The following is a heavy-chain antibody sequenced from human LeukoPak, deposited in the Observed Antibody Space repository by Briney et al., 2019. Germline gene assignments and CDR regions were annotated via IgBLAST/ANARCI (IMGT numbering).Heavy chain of an antibody. J-gene: IGHJ5*02. CDR2: INHSGST. CDR1: GGSFSGYY. CDR3: ARVRITMIRPGAGGRPFDP. V-gene: IGHV4-34*01. D-gene: IGHD3-22*01. Sequence: SENLSLTCAVYGGSFSGYYWSWIRQPPGKGLEWIGEINHSGSTNYNPSLKSRVTISVDTSKNQFSLKLSSVTAADTAVYYCARVRITMIRPGAGGRPFDPWGQGTLVTVSS.